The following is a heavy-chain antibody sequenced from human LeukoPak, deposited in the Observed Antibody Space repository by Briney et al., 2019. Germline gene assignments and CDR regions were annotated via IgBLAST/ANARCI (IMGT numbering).Heavy chain of an antibody. V-gene: IGHV4-31*03. CDR2: IYYSGTT. CDR3: ARDRSSRGLDC. D-gene: IGHD3-10*01. J-gene: IGHJ4*02. CDR1: GGSISSGGYY. Sequence: SETLSLTCTVSGGSISSGGYYWSWTRQHPGKGLEWIGYIYYSGTTYYNPSLKSRVTISVDTSKNQFSLKLTSLTAADTAVYYCARDRSSRGLDCWGQGTLVTVSS.